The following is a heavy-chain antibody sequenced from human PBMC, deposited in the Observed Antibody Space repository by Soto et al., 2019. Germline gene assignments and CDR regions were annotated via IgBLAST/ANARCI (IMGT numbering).Heavy chain of an antibody. V-gene: IGHV4-31*03. CDR2: IYYSGST. J-gene: IGHJ5*02. D-gene: IGHD3-10*01. CDR3: AREKEADYGSGSYFSWFDP. Sequence: PSETLSLTCTVSGGSISSGGYYWSWIRQHPGKGLEWIGYIYYSGSTYYNPSLKGRVTISVDTSKNQFSLKLSSVTAADTAVYYCAREKEADYGSGSYFSWFDPWGQGTLVTVSS. CDR1: GGSISSGGYY.